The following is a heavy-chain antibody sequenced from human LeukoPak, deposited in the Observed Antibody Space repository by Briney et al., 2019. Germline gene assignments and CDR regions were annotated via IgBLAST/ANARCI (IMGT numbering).Heavy chain of an antibody. CDR1: GFTFTNYW. J-gene: IGHJ3*02. CDR3: ARPIRGYDGFDI. CDR2: INSGGSKT. D-gene: IGHD5-12*01. V-gene: IGHV3-74*01. Sequence: GGSLSLSCAASGFTFTNYWMYWVRQAPGKGLVWVSRINSGGSKTNYADSVNGRFTISRDNAKNTLYLQMNSLRAEDTAMYYCARPIRGYDGFDIWGQGTMVTVSS.